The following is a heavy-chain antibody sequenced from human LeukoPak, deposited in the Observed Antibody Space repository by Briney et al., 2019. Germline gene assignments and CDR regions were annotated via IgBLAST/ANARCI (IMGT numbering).Heavy chain of an antibody. V-gene: IGHV3-23*01. CDR1: GFTFSSYA. Sequence: GGSLRLSCAASGFTFSSYAMSWVRQAPGKGLEWVSAISGSASSTYHADSVKGRFTISRDNSKNTLYLQMNSLRAEDTAVYYCATSDDFWSGFSDYWGQGTLVTVSS. CDR2: ISGSASST. CDR3: ATSDDFWSGFSDY. D-gene: IGHD3-3*01. J-gene: IGHJ4*02.